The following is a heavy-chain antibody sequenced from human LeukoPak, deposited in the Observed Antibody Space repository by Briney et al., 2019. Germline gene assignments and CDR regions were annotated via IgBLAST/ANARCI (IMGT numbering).Heavy chain of an antibody. J-gene: IGHJ4*02. CDR1: GGSISSYY. Sequence: PSETLSLTCTVSGGSISSYYWSWIRQPPGEGLEWIGYIYHSGCTNYNPSLKSRVTIPVHTSKNQFSLKLSSVTAADTAIYYCARLEMATIADWGQGTLVTVSS. V-gene: IGHV4-59*01. CDR2: IYHSGCT. D-gene: IGHD5-24*01. CDR3: ARLEMATIAD.